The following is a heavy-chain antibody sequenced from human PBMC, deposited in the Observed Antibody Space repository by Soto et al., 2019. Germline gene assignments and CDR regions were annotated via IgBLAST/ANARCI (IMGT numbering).Heavy chain of an antibody. V-gene: IGHV3-23*01. D-gene: IGHD3-22*01. CDR3: AKEGGNDYYDSSGDYFDF. CDR2: ISGRGGNT. CDR1: GFTFSNYA. J-gene: IGHJ4*02. Sequence: EVQLLESGGGLVQPGGSLRLSCAASGFTFSNYAMNWVRQAPGKELQWVSSISGRGGNTYYADSVTGRLTISRDNSKNALYLQMSSLRAEDTAEYYCAKEGGNDYYDSSGDYFDFWGQGTLVTVSS.